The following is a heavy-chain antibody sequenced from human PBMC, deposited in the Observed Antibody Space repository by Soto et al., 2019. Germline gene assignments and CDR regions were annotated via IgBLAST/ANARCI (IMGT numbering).Heavy chain of an antibody. CDR3: ARAPAPDYGGVGDY. D-gene: IGHD4-17*01. J-gene: IGHJ4*02. CDR1: GFTFSTYT. CDR2: ISYDGSHK. Sequence: QVQLVESGGGVVQPGRSLRLSCAASGFTFSTYTIHWVRQAPGKGLEWVAVISYDGSHKYYVDSVKGRFTISRDNSKNTLYLQMNSLRAEDTAVYYCARAPAPDYGGVGDYWGQGTLVTVSS. V-gene: IGHV3-30-3*01.